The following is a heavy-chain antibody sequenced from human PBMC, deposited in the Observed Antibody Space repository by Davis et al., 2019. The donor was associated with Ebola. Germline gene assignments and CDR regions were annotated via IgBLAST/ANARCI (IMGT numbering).Heavy chain of an antibody. D-gene: IGHD3-3*01. CDR1: GYTFTSYG. J-gene: IGHJ6*02. Sequence: ASVKVSCKASGYTFTSYGISWVRQAPGQGLEWMGWISAYNGNTNYAQKFQGRVTMTRNTSISTAYMELSSLRSDDTAVYYCARGYDFWSGYPYYYGMDVWGQGTTVTVSS. V-gene: IGHV1-18*01. CDR2: ISAYNGNT. CDR3: ARGYDFWSGYPYYYGMDV.